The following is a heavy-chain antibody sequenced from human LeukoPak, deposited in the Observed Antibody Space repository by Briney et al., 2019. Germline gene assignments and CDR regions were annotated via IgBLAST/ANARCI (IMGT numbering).Heavy chain of an antibody. CDR2: ISDSGGST. D-gene: IGHD6-13*01. V-gene: IGHV3-23*01. J-gene: IGHJ4*02. CDR1: GFTFSSYA. Sequence: PGGSLRLSCAASGFTFSSYAMSWVRQAPGKGVEWVSGISDSGGSTYYADSVKGQFTISRDNSKNTLYLQMNSLRVEDTAMYYCISQMSISSSWPYWGRGTLVTVSS. CDR3: ISQMSISSSWPY.